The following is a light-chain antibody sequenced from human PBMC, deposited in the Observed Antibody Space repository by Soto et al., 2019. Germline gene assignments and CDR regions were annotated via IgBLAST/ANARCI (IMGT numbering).Light chain of an antibody. Sequence: QSVLTQPRSVSGSPGQSVTISCTGTSTDVGAYNYVSWYQQHPGKAPKFMIFDVSKRPSGVPDRFSGSKSGDTASLTISGLQAEDEADCYCCSYAGSYTFVFGTGTKVTVL. CDR1: STDVGAYNY. V-gene: IGLV2-11*01. CDR3: CSYAGSYTFV. CDR2: DVS. J-gene: IGLJ1*01.